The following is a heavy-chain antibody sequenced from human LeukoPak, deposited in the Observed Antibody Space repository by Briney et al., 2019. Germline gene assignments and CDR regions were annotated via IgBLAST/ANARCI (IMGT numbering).Heavy chain of an antibody. J-gene: IGHJ4*02. CDR1: GFSFSSYV. CDR3: AKVGGQWLVLYYFDY. D-gene: IGHD6-19*01. CDR2: ISGNGGST. V-gene: IGHV3-23*01. Sequence: GGSLRLSCVASGFSFSSYVMNWVRQAPGTGLEWVSAISGNGGSTYYADSVRGRFTISRDNSKNTLYLQMNSLRAEDTAVYYCAKVGGQWLVLYYFDYWGQGTLVTVSS.